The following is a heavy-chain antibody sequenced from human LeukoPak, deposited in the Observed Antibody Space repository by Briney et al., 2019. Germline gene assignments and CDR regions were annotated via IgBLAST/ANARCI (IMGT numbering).Heavy chain of an antibody. CDR1: GLTFSSYA. V-gene: IGHV3-30*04. J-gene: IGHJ3*02. CDR2: ISYDGSNK. D-gene: IGHD2-2*01. Sequence: GRSLRLSCAASGLTFSSYAMHWVRQAPGKGLEWVAIISYDGSNKYYADSVKGRFTISRDNSKNTLYLQMNSLRAEDTAVYYCARVSAAMGLYYPLDIWGQGTMVTVS. CDR3: ARVSAAMGLYYPLDI.